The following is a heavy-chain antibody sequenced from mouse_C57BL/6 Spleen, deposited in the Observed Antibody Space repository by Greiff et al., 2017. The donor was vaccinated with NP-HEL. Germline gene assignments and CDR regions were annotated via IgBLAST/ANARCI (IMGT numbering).Heavy chain of an antibody. CDR2: ISSGGSTI. CDR3: ARAYYYGSSYCDY. Sequence: EVKLMESGGGLVKPGGSLKLSCAASGFTFSDYGMHWVRQAPEKGLEWVAYISSGGSTIYYADTVKGRFTISRDNARNTLFLQMSSLMSEDTAMYYCARAYYYGSSYCDYWGQGTTLTVSS. CDR1: GFTFSDYG. J-gene: IGHJ2*01. D-gene: IGHD1-1*01. V-gene: IGHV5-17*03.